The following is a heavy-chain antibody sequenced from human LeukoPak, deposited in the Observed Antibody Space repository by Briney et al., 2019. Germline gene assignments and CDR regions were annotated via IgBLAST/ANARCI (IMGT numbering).Heavy chain of an antibody. Sequence: GASVKVSCKASGGTFSSYAISWVRQAPGQGLEWMGGIIPIFGTANYAQKFQGRVTITADESTSTAYMELSSLRSEDTAVYYCARTLSGSGSSGAYDYWGQGTLVTVSS. CDR2: IIPIFGTA. J-gene: IGHJ4*02. CDR1: GGTFSSYA. D-gene: IGHD5-12*01. V-gene: IGHV1-69*13. CDR3: ARTLSGSGSSGAYDY.